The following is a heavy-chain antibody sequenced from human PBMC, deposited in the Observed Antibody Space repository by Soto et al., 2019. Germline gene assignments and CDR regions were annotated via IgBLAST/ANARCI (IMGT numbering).Heavy chain of an antibody. D-gene: IGHD3-10*01. Sequence: EVQLLESGGGLVQPGASLRLSCAASGFTFSSYGMSWVRQAPGKGLEWVSSISGSGGSTYYADSVKGRFTISRDNSKNTLYLQMSSLRAEDTAVYYCANRNDYGSGSYFPFDHWGQGTLVTVSS. CDR2: ISGSGGST. CDR3: ANRNDYGSGSYFPFDH. CDR1: GFTFSSYG. V-gene: IGHV3-23*01. J-gene: IGHJ4*02.